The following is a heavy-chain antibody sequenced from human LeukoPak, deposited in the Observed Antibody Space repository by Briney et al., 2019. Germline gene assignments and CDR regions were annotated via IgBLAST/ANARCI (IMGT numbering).Heavy chain of an antibody. CDR1: GYSISSGYY. V-gene: IGHV4-38-2*02. D-gene: IGHD2-2*01. Sequence: SETLSLTCTVSGYSISSGYYWGWIRQPPGKGLEWIGSIYHSGSTYYNPSLKSRVTISVDTSKNQFSLKLSSVTAADTAVYYCARGCVGYCSSTSCYLSWFDPWGQGTLVTVSS. CDR3: ARGCVGYCSSTSCYLSWFDP. CDR2: IYHSGST. J-gene: IGHJ5*02.